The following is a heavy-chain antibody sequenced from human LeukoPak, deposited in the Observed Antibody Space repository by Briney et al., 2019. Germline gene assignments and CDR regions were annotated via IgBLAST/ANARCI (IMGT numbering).Heavy chain of an antibody. V-gene: IGHV1-69*06. J-gene: IGHJ5*02. Sequence: SVKVSCKASGGTFSSYAISWVRQAPGQGLEWMGGIIPIFGTANYAQKFQGRVTITADKSTSTAYMELSSLRSEDTAVYYCAQTHYDFWSGYYTVWFDPWGQGTLVTVSS. CDR1: GGTFSSYA. D-gene: IGHD3-3*01. CDR3: AQTHYDFWSGYYTVWFDP. CDR2: IIPIFGTA.